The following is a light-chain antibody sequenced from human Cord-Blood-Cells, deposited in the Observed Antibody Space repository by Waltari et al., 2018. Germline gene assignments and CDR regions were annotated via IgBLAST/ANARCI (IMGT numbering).Light chain of an antibody. Sequence: QSALTQPASVSGSPGQSITISCTGTSSDVGGYNYVPWSQQHPGKAPKLMIYDVSNRPSVVSNRFSGSKSGNTASLTISGLQAEDEADYYCSSYTSSSTVVFGGGTKLTVL. J-gene: IGLJ2*01. CDR3: SSYTSSSTVV. CDR2: DVS. V-gene: IGLV2-14*01. CDR1: SSDVGGYNY.